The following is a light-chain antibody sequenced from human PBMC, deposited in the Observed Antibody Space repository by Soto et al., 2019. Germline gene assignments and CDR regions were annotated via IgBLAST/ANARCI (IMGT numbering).Light chain of an antibody. CDR2: KAS. V-gene: IGKV1-5*03. CDR1: QSISSW. Sequence: DIQMTQSPSTLSASVGDRVTITCRASQSISSWLAWYQQKPGKAPKLLIYKASSLESGVPSRFSGSGSGTDFSLTISRLEPEDFAVYYCHQYGSSPTTLGQGTKVDIK. CDR3: HQYGSSPTT. J-gene: IGKJ1*01.